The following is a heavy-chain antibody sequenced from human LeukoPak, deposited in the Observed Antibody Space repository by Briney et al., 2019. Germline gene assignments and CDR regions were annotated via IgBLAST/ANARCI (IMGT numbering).Heavy chain of an antibody. D-gene: IGHD2-2*01. Sequence: GESLKISCKVSGSRFTNYWIGWVRQMPGKGLEWMGIIYPGDSDTTYSPSFQGQVTISADKSISTAYLQWSSLKASDTAMYYCARRYCSSTSCPDDAFDIWGQGTMVTVSS. V-gene: IGHV5-51*01. CDR2: IYPGDSDT. CDR3: ARRYCSSTSCPDDAFDI. CDR1: GSRFTNYW. J-gene: IGHJ3*02.